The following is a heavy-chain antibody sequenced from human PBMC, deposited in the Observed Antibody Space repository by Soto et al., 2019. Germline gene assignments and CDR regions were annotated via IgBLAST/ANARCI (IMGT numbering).Heavy chain of an antibody. CDR2: ISGSGCST. V-gene: IGHV3-23*01. CDR1: GFTFSSYA. J-gene: IGHJ6*02. CDR3: AKVGLRFRVRYGMDV. Sequence: GGSLRLSCAASGFTFSSYAMSWVRQAPGKGLEWVSAISGSGCSTYYADSVKGRFTISRDNSKNTLYLQMNSLRAEDTAVYYCAKVGLRFRVRYGMDVWGQGTTVTVSS. D-gene: IGHD3-3*01.